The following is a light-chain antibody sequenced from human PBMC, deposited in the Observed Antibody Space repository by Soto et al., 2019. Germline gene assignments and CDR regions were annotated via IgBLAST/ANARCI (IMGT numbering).Light chain of an antibody. Sequence: QSVLTQPPSVSGAPGQRVTISCSGSSSNIGAEYDVHWYQQLPGTAPKVLIYGNSNRPSGVPDRFSGSKSGTSASLAITGLQAADEADYYCQSYDISLNAWVFSGGTKVTVL. CDR2: GNS. CDR1: SSNIGAEYD. J-gene: IGLJ3*02. V-gene: IGLV1-40*01. CDR3: QSYDISLNAWV.